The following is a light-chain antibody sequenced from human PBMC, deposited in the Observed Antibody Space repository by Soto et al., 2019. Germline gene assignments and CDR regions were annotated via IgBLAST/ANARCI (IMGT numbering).Light chain of an antibody. Sequence: QSVLTQPPSVSGAPGQRVTISCTGSSSNIGAGYDVHWYQQLPGTAPKLLIYRNNQRPSGVPDRFSGSKSGTSASLAISGLRSEDEADYYCAAWDDSLSGRYVFGTGTKVTVL. CDR1: SSNIGAGYD. J-gene: IGLJ1*01. CDR3: AAWDDSLSGRYV. V-gene: IGLV1-47*01. CDR2: RNN.